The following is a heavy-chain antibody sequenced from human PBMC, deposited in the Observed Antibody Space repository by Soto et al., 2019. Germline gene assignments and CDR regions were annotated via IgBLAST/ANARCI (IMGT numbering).Heavy chain of an antibody. J-gene: IGHJ6*02. CDR3: GNFDWSFSGG. Sequence: EVQLLESGGGLVQPGGSLRLSCAGSGFSFSRYAMSWARQAPGKGLEWVSGINDSGDDTDYADSAKGRFTVSRDNSKNILYLQMNSLRVEDTAVYYCGNFDWSFSGGWGQGTTVTVSS. CDR2: INDSGDDT. V-gene: IGHV3-23*01. CDR1: GFSFSRYA. D-gene: IGHD3-9*01.